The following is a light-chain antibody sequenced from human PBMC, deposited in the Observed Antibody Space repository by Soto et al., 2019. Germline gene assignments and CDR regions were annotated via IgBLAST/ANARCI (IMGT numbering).Light chain of an antibody. CDR2: GAS. J-gene: IGKJ2*01. Sequence: EVVLTQSPGTLSLSPGERATLSCRASKSVDSAYLAWYQQKPGQAPRLLIYGASSRATGIPDRFSGSGSGTDFTLTISRLEPEDFVVYYCQQYSNSPLYTFGQGTKLEIK. V-gene: IGKV3-20*01. CDR3: QQYSNSPLYT. CDR1: KSVDSAY.